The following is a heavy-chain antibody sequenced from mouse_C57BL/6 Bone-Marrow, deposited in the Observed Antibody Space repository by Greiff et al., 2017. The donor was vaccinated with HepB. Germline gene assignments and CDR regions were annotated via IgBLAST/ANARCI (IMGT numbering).Heavy chain of an antibody. CDR2: ISSGGDYI. J-gene: IGHJ1*03. D-gene: IGHD1-1*01. V-gene: IGHV5-9-1*02. CDR3: TRDPITTVVATWYFDV. Sequence: EVQGVESGEGLVKPGGSLKLSCAASGFTFSSYAMSWVRQTPEKRLEWVAYISSGGDYIYYADTVKGRFTISRDNARNTLYLQMSSLKSEDTAMYYCTRDPITTVVATWYFDVWGTGTTVTVSS. CDR1: GFTFSSYA.